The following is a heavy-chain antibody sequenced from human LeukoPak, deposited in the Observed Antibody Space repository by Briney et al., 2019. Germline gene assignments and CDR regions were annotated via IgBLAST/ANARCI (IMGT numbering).Heavy chain of an antibody. CDR3: AKETIWNVVVVVAAQNFDY. CDR1: GFTFNSYA. J-gene: IGHJ4*02. D-gene: IGHD2-15*01. Sequence: GGSLRLSCAASGFTFNSYAMNWVRQAPGKGLEWVSGISGSGSSTYYADSVKGRFTISRDNSKNTLYLQMNNLRAEDTAVYYCAKETIWNVVVVVAAQNFDYWGQGTLVTVSS. V-gene: IGHV3-23*01. CDR2: ISGSGSST.